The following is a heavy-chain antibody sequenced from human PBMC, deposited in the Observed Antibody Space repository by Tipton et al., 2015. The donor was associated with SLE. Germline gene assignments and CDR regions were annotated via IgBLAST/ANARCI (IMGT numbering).Heavy chain of an antibody. CDR1: GGSISSHY. J-gene: IGHJ3*02. Sequence: TLSLTCTVSGGSISSHYWSWIRQPPGKGLEWIGYIYYSGSTNYNPSLKSRVTISVDTSKNQFSLELNSVTAADTAVYYCATITLYSPASFDIWGQGTLVTVSS. D-gene: IGHD1-14*01. CDR2: IYYSGST. CDR3: ATITLYSPASFDI. V-gene: IGHV4-59*11.